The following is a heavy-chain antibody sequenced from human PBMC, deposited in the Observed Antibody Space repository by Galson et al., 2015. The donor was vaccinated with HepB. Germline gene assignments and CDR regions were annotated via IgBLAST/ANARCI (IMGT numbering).Heavy chain of an antibody. CDR3: AREGGEYYDFWSGSNWFDP. CDR1: GGTFSSYA. V-gene: IGHV1-69*13. D-gene: IGHD3-3*01. Sequence: SVKVSCKASGGTFSSYAISWVRQAPGQGLEWMGGIIPIFGTANYAQKFQGRVTITADESTSTAYMELSSLRSEDTAVYYCAREGGEYYDFWSGSNWFDPWGQGTLVTDSS. J-gene: IGHJ5*02. CDR2: IIPIFGTA.